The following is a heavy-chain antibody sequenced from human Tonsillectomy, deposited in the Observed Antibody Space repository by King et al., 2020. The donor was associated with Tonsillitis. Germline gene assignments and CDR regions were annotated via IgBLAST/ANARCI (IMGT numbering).Heavy chain of an antibody. CDR2: INHGGST. V-gene: IGHV4-34*01. CDR1: GGSFSGYY. D-gene: IGHD4-17*01. CDR3: ARAFSVTRLD. J-gene: IGHJ4*02. Sequence: VQLQQWGAGLLKPSETLSLTYAVYGGSFSGYYWSWIRQPPGKGLEWIGEINHGGSTNYNPSLKSRVTISVDTSKSQFSLKLNSVTAADTAVYYCARAFSVTRLDWGRGTLVTVSS.